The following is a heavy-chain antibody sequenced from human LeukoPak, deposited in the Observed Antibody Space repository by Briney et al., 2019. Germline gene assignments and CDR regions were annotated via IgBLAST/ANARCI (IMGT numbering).Heavy chain of an antibody. D-gene: IGHD2-2*01. J-gene: IGHJ3*02. CDR2: IRYDGSNK. CDR1: GFTFSSYG. CDR3: ANPPQVVPAAKGHAFDI. V-gene: IGHV3-30*02. Sequence: GGSLRLSCTASGFTFSSYGMHWVRQAPGKGLEWVAFIRYDGSNKYYADSVKGRFTISRDNSKNTLYLQMNSLRAEDTAVYYCANPPQVVPAAKGHAFDIWGQGTMVTVSS.